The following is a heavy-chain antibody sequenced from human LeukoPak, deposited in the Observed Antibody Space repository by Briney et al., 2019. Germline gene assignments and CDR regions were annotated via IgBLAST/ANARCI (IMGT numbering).Heavy chain of an antibody. CDR3: ASGSKGRRITGANYYFDY. D-gene: IGHD1-20*01. J-gene: IGHJ4*02. CDR2: ISSSGSTI. CDR1: GFTFSDYY. V-gene: IGHV3-11*01. Sequence: SGGSLRLSCAASGFTFSDYYMSWIRQAPGKGLEWVSYISSSGSTIYYADSVKGRFTISRDNAKNSLYLQMNSLRAEGTAVYYCASGSKGRRITGANYYFDYWGQGTLVTVSS.